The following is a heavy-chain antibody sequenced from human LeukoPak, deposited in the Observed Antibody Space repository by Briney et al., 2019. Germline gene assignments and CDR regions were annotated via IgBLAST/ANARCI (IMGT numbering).Heavy chain of an antibody. Sequence: GGSLRLSCAASRFTFSSYSMNWVRQAPGKGLEWVSSISSSSSYIYYAGSVKGRFTISRDNAKNSLYLQMNRLRAEDTAIYYCARLGNGNIDYWGQGTLVTVSS. CDR1: RFTFSSYS. CDR3: ARLGNGNIDY. V-gene: IGHV3-21*01. CDR2: ISSSSSYI. D-gene: IGHD4-23*01. J-gene: IGHJ4*02.